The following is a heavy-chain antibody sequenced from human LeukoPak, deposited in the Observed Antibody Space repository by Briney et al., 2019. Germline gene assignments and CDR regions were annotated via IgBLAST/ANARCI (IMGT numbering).Heavy chain of an antibody. D-gene: IGHD1-26*01. Sequence: SETLSLTCTVSGYSISSGYYWGWIRQPPGKGLEWIGYIYYSGSTNYNPSLKSRVTISVDTSKNQFSLKLSSVTAADTAVYYCARVRIVGASYWFDPWGQGTLVTVSS. CDR2: IYYSGST. V-gene: IGHV4-61*01. CDR3: ARVRIVGASYWFDP. J-gene: IGHJ5*02. CDR1: GYSISSGYY.